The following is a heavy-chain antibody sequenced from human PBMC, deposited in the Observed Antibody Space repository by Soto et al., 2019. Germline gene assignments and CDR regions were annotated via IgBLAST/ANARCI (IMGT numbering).Heavy chain of an antibody. D-gene: IGHD5-12*01. J-gene: IGHJ4*02. CDR1: GYTFTSYG. CDR2: ISAYNGNT. Sequence: QVQLVQSGAEVKKPGASVKVSCKASGYTFTSYGINWLRQAPGQGLEWMGWISAYNGNTHYAQKLQDRVTMTTDTSTSTAYMELRSLRSDDTVVYYCARVQSGYDFAYWGQGTLFTVSS. CDR3: ARVQSGYDFAY. V-gene: IGHV1-18*01.